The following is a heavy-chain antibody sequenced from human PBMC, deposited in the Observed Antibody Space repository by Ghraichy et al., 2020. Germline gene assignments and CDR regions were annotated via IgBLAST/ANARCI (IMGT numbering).Heavy chain of an antibody. V-gene: IGHV4-4*09. J-gene: IGHJ4*02. Sequence: SETLSLTCTVSGGSISSYYWSWIRQPPGKGLEWIGYIYTSGSTNYNPSLKSRVTISVDTSKNQFSLKLSSVTAADTAVYYCARHSGYSYGYGYYFDYWGQGTLVTVSS. D-gene: IGHD5-18*01. CDR3: ARHSGYSYGYGYYFDY. CDR1: GGSISSYY. CDR2: IYTSGST.